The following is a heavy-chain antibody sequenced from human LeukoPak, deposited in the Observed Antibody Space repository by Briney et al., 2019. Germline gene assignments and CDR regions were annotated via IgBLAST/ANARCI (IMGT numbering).Heavy chain of an antibody. CDR2: IYYSGST. D-gene: IGHD3-10*01. J-gene: IGHJ5*02. CDR3: ARQSREYYGSGSEDNWFDP. V-gene: IGHV4-59*08. CDR1: GDSIRTYY. Sequence: SETLSLTCTVSGDSIRTYYWSWIRQPPGKGLEWIGYIYYSGSTKYNPSLKSRVTISVDTSKNQFSLKLSSVTAADTAVYYCARQSREYYGSGSEDNWFDPWGQGTLVTVSS.